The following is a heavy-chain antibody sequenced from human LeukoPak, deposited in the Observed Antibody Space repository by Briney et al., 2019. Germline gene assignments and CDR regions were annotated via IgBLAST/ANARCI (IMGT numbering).Heavy chain of an antibody. J-gene: IGHJ1*01. Sequence: GGSLRLSCAASGVNFDCDWMSWVRQAPGKGLEWVANIKQDGRAKYYVGSLKDRCAISRDNANSELYLQMISFRVEEAPAVDCAASCASSGNDWGQGPLVPVSS. CDR2: IKQDGRAK. CDR3: AASCASSGND. V-gene: IGHV3-7*01. D-gene: IGHD3-22*01. CDR1: GVNFDCDW.